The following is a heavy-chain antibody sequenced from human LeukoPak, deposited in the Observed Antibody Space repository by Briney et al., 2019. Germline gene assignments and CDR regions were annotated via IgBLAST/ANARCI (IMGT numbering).Heavy chain of an antibody. V-gene: IGHV3-30*04. Sequence: GGSLRLSCAASGFTFSSYAMHWVRQAPGRGLEWVAIISYDGSDKYYADSVKGRFTISRDNSKSTLYLQMNSLRVEDTTVYYCARGGRPKYYFEYWGQGTLVTVPS. CDR3: ARGGRPKYYFEY. CDR2: ISYDGSDK. CDR1: GFTFSSYA. D-gene: IGHD3-16*01. J-gene: IGHJ4*02.